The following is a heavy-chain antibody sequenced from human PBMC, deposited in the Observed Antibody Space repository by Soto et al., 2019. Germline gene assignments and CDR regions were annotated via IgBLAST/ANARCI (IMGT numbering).Heavy chain of an antibody. CDR3: PSGRLRWPYFDY. CDR1: GDSISSGGYF. CDR2: IFYSGTT. Sequence: PSETLTLTCTVSGDSISSGGYFWNWIGHHPGKGLEWIGYIFYSGTTFYNPSLKSRLSISVDTSNKKFSLKLTSVNAADTAVYFCPSGRLRWPYFDYWGQGALVTVSS. J-gene: IGHJ4*02. V-gene: IGHV4-31*03. D-gene: IGHD4-17*01.